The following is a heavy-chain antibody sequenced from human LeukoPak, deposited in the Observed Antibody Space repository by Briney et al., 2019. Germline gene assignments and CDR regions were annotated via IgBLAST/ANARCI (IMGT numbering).Heavy chain of an antibody. Sequence: PGGSLRLSCAASGFTFSSYSMNWVRQAPGKGLEWVSSISSSSSYIYYADSVKGRFTISRDNAKNSLYLQMNSLRAEDTAVYYCARVEDYGDYIFDYWGQGTLVTVSS. CDR3: ARVEDYGDYIFDY. V-gene: IGHV3-21*01. J-gene: IGHJ4*02. CDR1: GFTFSSYS. D-gene: IGHD4-17*01. CDR2: ISSSSSYI.